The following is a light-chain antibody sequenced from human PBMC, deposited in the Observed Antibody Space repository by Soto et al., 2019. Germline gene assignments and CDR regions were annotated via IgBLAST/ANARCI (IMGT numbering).Light chain of an antibody. CDR2: EVS. CDR3: SSYTSSSTWV. J-gene: IGLJ3*02. CDR1: SSDVGGYNS. Sequence: QSALTQPASVSGSPGQSITISCTGTSSDVGGYNSVSWYQQYPGKVPKLMIYEVSNRPAGVSNRFSGSKSANTASLAISGLQAEDEDDYYCSSYTSSSTWVFGGGTKLTVL. V-gene: IGLV2-14*01.